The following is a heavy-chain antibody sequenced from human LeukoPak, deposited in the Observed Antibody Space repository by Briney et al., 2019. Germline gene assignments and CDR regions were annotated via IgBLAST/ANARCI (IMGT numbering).Heavy chain of an antibody. Sequence: GGSLRLSCAASGFTVSSNYMSWVRQAPGKGLEWVSVIYSGGSTYYADSVKGRFTISRDNSKNTLYLQMNSLRAEDTAVYYCAKVRDYDFWSGYSSFDYWGQGTLVTVSS. D-gene: IGHD3-3*01. CDR3: AKVRDYDFWSGYSSFDY. CDR1: GFTVSSNY. J-gene: IGHJ4*02. CDR2: IYSGGST. V-gene: IGHV3-53*01.